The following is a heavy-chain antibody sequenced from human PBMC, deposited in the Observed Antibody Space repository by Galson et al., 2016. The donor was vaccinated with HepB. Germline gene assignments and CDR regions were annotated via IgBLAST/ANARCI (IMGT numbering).Heavy chain of an antibody. CDR1: GYTFSRYW. J-gene: IGHJ4*02. Sequence: QSGAEVKKPGESLKISCKASGYTFSRYWIGWVRQMPGKGLEWMGIIYPGDSDTRHSPASQDQVTISADKSINTAYLQWSSLKASDSAMYFCARHVPPSPAAPPEYWGQGTLVTVSS. D-gene: IGHD2-2*01. CDR2: IYPGDSDT. CDR3: ARHVPPSPAAPPEY. V-gene: IGHV5-51*01.